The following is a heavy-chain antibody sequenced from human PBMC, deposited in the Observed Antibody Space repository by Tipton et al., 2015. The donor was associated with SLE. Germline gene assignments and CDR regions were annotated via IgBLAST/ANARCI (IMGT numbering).Heavy chain of an antibody. D-gene: IGHD3-10*01. Sequence: TLSLTCSVHGGSFSDSSWRWVRRSPGKGRAWIGGRSHSGSTNNNPSLKSRVTISVDTSKNQFSLKLTSVTAADPAVYDCARGGIVMVRGPPDNWGQGTLVTVSS. CDR3: ARGGIVMVRGPPDN. V-gene: IGHV4-34*01. CDR1: GGSFSDSS. CDR2: RSHSGST. J-gene: IGHJ4*02.